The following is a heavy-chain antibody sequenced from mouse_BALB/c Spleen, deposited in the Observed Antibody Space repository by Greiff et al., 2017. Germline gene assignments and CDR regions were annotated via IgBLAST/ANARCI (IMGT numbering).Heavy chain of an antibody. J-gene: IGHJ3*01. CDR1: GYTFTSYD. CDR2: IFPGDGST. CDR3: ARGDGNYFFAY. V-gene: IGHV1-85*01. Sequence: QVQLQQSGAELVKPGASVKLSCKASGYTFTSYDINWVRQRPEQGLEGIGWIFPGDGSTKYNEKFKGKATLTTDKSSSTAYMQLSRLTSEDSAVYFCARGDGNYFFAYWGQGTLVTVSA. D-gene: IGHD2-1*01.